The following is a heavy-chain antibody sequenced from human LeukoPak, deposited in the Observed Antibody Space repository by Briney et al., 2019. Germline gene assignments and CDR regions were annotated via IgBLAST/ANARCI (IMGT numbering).Heavy chain of an antibody. CDR1: GFTFSSYA. J-gene: IGHJ4*02. V-gene: IGHV3-30-3*01. CDR2: ISYDGSNK. CDR3: ARDRGIAAAGTFVLDY. D-gene: IGHD6-13*01. Sequence: GRSLRLSCAASGFTFSSYAMHWVRQAPGKGLEWVAVISYDGSNKYYADSVKGRFTISRDNSKNTLYLQMNSLRAEDTAVYYCARDRGIAAAGTFVLDYWGQGTLVTVSS.